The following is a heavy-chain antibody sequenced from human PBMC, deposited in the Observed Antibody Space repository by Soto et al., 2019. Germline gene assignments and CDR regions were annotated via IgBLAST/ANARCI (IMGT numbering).Heavy chain of an antibody. Sequence: GESLKISCKGSGYSFTSYWIGWVRQMPGKGLEWMGIIYPGDSDTRYSPSFQGQVTISADKSISTAYLQGSSLKASETAMYYCARQIAVAGQDYYYYGMDVWGQGTTVTVSS. CDR3: ARQIAVAGQDYYYYGMDV. CDR2: IYPGDSDT. J-gene: IGHJ6*02. V-gene: IGHV5-51*01. D-gene: IGHD6-19*01. CDR1: GYSFTSYW.